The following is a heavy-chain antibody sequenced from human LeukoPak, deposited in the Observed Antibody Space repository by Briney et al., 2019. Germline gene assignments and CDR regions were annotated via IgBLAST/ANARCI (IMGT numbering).Heavy chain of an antibody. CDR3: ARDPGDYGLSYFDY. CDR1: GGSISSHY. V-gene: IGHV4-59*11. J-gene: IGHJ4*02. D-gene: IGHD4-17*01. CDR2: IYYSGST. Sequence: PSETLSLTCTVSGGSISSHYWSWIRQPPGKGLEWIGYIYYSGSTNYNPSLKSRVTISVDTSKNQFSLKLSSVTAADTAVYYCARDPGDYGLSYFDYWGQGTLVTGSS.